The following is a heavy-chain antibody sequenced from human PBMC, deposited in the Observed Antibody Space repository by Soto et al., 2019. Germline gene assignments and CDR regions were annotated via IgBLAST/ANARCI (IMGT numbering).Heavy chain of an antibody. Sequence: QVQLVQSGAEVKKPGSSVKVSCKASGGTFSSYAISCVRPAPGQGLEWMGGIIPIFGTANYEQKFQCRVTITADESTSTAYMELSSLRSEDTAVYYCARGLGYCSSTSCYSTRNYYYYGMDVWGQGTTVTVSS. CDR3: ARGLGYCSSTSCYSTRNYYYYGMDV. CDR2: IIPIFGTA. CDR1: GGTFSSYA. J-gene: IGHJ6*02. D-gene: IGHD2-2*01. V-gene: IGHV1-69*01.